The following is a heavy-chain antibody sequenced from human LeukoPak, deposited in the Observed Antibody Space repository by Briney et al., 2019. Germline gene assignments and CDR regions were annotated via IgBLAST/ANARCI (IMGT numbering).Heavy chain of an antibody. V-gene: IGHV3-9*01. CDR3: ARDYVSGSFGP. CDR2: INWNSDSI. CDR1: GFTFDDYA. D-gene: IGHD3-10*01. Sequence: GGSLRLSCAVSGFTFDDYAMHWVRQVPGKGLEWVSGINWNSDSIGYADSVKGRFTTSRDNAKNTVYLQMNSLRAEDTAVYYCARDYVSGSFGPWGQGTLVTVSS. J-gene: IGHJ5*02.